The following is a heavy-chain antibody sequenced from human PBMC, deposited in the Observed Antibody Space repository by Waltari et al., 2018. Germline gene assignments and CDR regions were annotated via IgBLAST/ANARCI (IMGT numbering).Heavy chain of an antibody. Sequence: WVRQATGQGLEWMGWMNPNSGNTGYAQKFQGRVTMTRNTSISTAYMELSSLRSEDTAVYYCARAGRDSSWYVWFDPWGQGTLVTVSS. CDR2: MNPNSGNT. CDR3: ARAGRDSSWYVWFDP. V-gene: IGHV1-8*01. J-gene: IGHJ5*02. D-gene: IGHD6-13*01.